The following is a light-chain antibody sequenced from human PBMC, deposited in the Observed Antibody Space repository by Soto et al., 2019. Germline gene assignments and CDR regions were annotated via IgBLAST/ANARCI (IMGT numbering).Light chain of an antibody. Sequence: DIPVTQSPSTLSASVGDRVTITCRATESIDVSLAWSQQKPGKAPKLLISDASTLQSGVPSRFSGGGSGTEFTLTISSLQPDDFATYYCHQFFSYPLSFGGGTKVEI. V-gene: IGKV1-5*01. J-gene: IGKJ4*01. CDR1: ESIDVS. CDR2: DAS. CDR3: HQFFSYPLS.